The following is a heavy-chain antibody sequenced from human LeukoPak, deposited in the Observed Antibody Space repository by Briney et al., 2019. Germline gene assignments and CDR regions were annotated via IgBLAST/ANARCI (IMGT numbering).Heavy chain of an antibody. D-gene: IGHD6-19*01. Sequence: GGSLRLSCAPSLFTFDEYGMSWGREAPGKGRGWGSGINWNGGSTGYSDSAKSRFTISRDNSKNSLYLQMNSLRAQDTALYYCAKDSKAVTGTGNIDYWGQGTLVTVSS. CDR3: AKDSKAVTGTGNIDY. J-gene: IGHJ4*02. CDR2: INWNGGST. CDR1: LFTFDEYG. V-gene: IGHV3-20*04.